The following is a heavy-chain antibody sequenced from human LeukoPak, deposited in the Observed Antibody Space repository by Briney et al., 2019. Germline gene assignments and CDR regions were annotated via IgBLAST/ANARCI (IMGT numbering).Heavy chain of an antibody. V-gene: IGHV4-59*08. CDR2: IYYSGST. Sequence: SETRSLTGTVSGGAISSHYWSWIRQPPGKGLEWIGYIYYSGSTNYNPSLKSRVTISVDTSKNQFSLKLSSVTAADTAVYYCARALDYGGNSVGIDYWGQGTLVTVSS. CDR3: ARALDYGGNSVGIDY. J-gene: IGHJ4*02. CDR1: GGAISSHY. D-gene: IGHD4-23*01.